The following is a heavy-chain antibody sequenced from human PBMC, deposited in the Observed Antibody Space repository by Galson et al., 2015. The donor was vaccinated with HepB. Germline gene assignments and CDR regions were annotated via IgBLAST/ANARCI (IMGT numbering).Heavy chain of an antibody. J-gene: IGHJ4*02. CDR1: GYTFSDYY. D-gene: IGHD2-2*01. CDR2: IHSNTGGA. CDR3: AREGYCSSTSCYHLDY. Sequence: SVKVSCKASGYTFSDYYIHWVRQAPGQGLEWMGRIHSNTGGANYAQKFQGRVTMTRDTSISTAYMELTRLTSDDTVVYYCAREGYCSSTSCYHLDYWGQGTLVTVSS. V-gene: IGHV1-2*05.